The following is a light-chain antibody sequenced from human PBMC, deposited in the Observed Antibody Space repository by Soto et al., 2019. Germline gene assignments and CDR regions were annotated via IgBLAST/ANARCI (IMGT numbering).Light chain of an antibody. CDR2: SNN. CDR1: SSNIGSHT. J-gene: IGLJ2*01. V-gene: IGLV1-44*01. Sequence: QSVLTQPPSASGTPGQRITISCSGSSSNIGSHTVNWHQQVPGTAPKLLIYSNNERPSGVPDRFSGSKSGTSASLAISGLQSGDEADYHCAAWDDSLNGVIFGGGTKLTVL. CDR3: AAWDDSLNGVI.